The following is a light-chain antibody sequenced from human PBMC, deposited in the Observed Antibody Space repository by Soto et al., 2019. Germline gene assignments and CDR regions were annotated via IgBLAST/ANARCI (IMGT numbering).Light chain of an antibody. CDR2: GAS. CDR3: QQYGSSRWT. J-gene: IGKJ1*01. Sequence: EIVLTQSPGTLSLSPEERATISCRASQSVSSSYLAWYQQKPGQAPRLLIYGASSRATGIPDRFSGSGSGTDFTLTISRLEPEDFAVYYCQQYGSSRWTFGQGTKVDIK. V-gene: IGKV3-20*01. CDR1: QSVSSSY.